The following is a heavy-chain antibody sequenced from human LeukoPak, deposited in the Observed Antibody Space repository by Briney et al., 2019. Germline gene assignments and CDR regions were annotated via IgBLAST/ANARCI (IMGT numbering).Heavy chain of an antibody. D-gene: IGHD3-9*01. Sequence: PSETLFLPCTVSGGSVSSGSYYWSLMRQPPGKCLEWMGYIYYSGSTNYNPSLNSRVTISVDTSKNQFSLQLSSVTAADTAVYYCSRVSITIFFDYWGQGTLVTVSS. CDR2: IYYSGST. V-gene: IGHV4-61*01. CDR1: GGSVSSGSYY. J-gene: IGHJ4*02. CDR3: SRVSITIFFDY.